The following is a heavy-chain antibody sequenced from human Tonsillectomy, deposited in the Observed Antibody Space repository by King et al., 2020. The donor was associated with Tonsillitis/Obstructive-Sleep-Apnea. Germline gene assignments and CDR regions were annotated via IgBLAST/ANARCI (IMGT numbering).Heavy chain of an antibody. J-gene: IGHJ4*02. V-gene: IGHV4-31*03. CDR3: AREDRRSYSFHCDY. D-gene: IGHD1-26*01. CDR2: IYYSGSP. CDR1: GGSISSGGHY. Sequence: QLQESGPGLVKPSQTLSLTCIVSGGSISSGGHYWSWIRQHPGKGLEWIGYIYYSGSPDYNPSLKSRVTISADTSKNHISLKLTSVTVADTAVYYCAREDRRSYSFHCDYWGQGTLVTVSS.